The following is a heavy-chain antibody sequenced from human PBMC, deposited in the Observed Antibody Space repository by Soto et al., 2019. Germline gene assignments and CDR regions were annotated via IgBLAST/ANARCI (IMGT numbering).Heavy chain of an antibody. CDR3: ARDYYDSSGYPSYFDY. V-gene: IGHV3-66*01. J-gene: IGHJ4*02. Sequence: VGSLRLSCAASGFTFSSYSMNWVRQAPGKGLEWVSVIYSGGSTYYADSVKGRFTISRDNSKNTLYLQMNSLRAEDTAVYYCARDYYDSSGYPSYFDYWGQGTLVTVSS. CDR2: IYSGGST. D-gene: IGHD3-22*01. CDR1: GFTFSSYS.